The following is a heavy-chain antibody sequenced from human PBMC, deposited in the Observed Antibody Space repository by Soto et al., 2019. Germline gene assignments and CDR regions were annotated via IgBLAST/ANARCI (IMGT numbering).Heavy chain of an antibody. CDR2: IHYSGST. CDR1: GDSISDTIYY. D-gene: IGHD6-13*01. V-gene: IGHV4-39*01. J-gene: IGHJ6*02. Sequence: PSETLSLTCRVSGDSISDTIYYWGWIRQPPGMGLEWIGSIHYSGSTQFHPSFKSRVTISVDTSKNEFSLRLRSVTAADTSVYYCARAGSSSWYLRSRYYGMDVWGQGTTVTVSS. CDR3: ARAGSSSWYLRSRYYGMDV.